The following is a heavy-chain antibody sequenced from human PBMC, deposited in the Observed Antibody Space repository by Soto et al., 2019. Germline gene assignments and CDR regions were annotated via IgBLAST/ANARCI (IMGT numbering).Heavy chain of an antibody. CDR1: GGTFNTYA. V-gene: IGHV1-69*19. CDR3: AREVQVHTPAFVY. CDR2: ISPMFGAD. Sequence: QLQLVQSGAEMKKPGSSVKVSCQSSGGTFNTYAMNWVRQAPGQGPEWMGDISPMFGADNYAPKCQGRVTLTADESTGTSYMQLSSLTSEDTALYFCAREVQVHTPAFVYWGQGTLVTVSS. D-gene: IGHD3-10*01. J-gene: IGHJ4*02.